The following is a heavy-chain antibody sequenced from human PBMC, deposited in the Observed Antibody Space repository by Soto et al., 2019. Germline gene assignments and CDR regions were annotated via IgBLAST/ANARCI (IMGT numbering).Heavy chain of an antibody. CDR2: IYYSGST. D-gene: IGHD3-22*01. CDR1: GGSISSGDYY. Sequence: PSETLSLTCTVSGGSISSGDYYWSWIRQPPGKGLEWIGYIYYSGSTYYNPSLKSRVTISVDTSKNQFSLKLSSVTAADTAVYYCARGRTGAYYDSSGYYFDYWGQGTLVTVSS. CDR3: ARGRTGAYYDSSGYYFDY. V-gene: IGHV4-30-4*01. J-gene: IGHJ4*02.